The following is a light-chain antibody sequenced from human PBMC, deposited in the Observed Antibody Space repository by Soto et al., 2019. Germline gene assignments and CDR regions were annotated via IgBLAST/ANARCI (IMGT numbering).Light chain of an antibody. J-gene: IGKJ1*01. CDR2: GAS. CDR1: QSVSSSF. V-gene: IGKV3-20*01. Sequence: EIVLTQSPGTLSLSPGERATLSCRASQSVSSSFLAWYQQKPGQAPRLLIYGASSRATGIPDRFSGSGSGTDFPLTISRLEPEDCAVYYCQQYDSSPWTFGQGTKVEIK. CDR3: QQYDSSPWT.